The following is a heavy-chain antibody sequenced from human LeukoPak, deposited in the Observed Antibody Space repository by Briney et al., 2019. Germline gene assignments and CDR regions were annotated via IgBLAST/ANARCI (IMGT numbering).Heavy chain of an antibody. CDR2: ISVSGTSI. Sequence: GGSLRLSCAASGFTFSNYEINWVRQAPGRGREWISYISVSGTSIYHAHSRKGRFTISRDNAKNSVYLQMNSLRAEDTAVYYCARETYYGSGSYSDFALDYWGQGTLVTVSS. CDR1: GFTFSNYE. V-gene: IGHV3-48*03. CDR3: ARETYYGSGSYSDFALDY. D-gene: IGHD3-10*01. J-gene: IGHJ4*02.